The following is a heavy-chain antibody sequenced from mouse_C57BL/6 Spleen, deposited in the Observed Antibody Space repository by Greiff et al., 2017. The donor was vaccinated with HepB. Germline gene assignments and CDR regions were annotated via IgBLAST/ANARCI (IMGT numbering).Heavy chain of an antibody. Sequence: VQLQQSGPELVKPGASVKISCKASGYSFTDYNMNWMKQSDGKSLEWIGIINPNYGTTSYNLKFKGKATLTVDQSSSTAYMQLNSLTSEDSAVYYCASSGGFYAMDYWGQGTSVTVSS. CDR2: INPNYGTT. CDR3: ASSGGFYAMDY. CDR1: GYSFTDYN. V-gene: IGHV1-39*01. J-gene: IGHJ4*01. D-gene: IGHD1-1*02.